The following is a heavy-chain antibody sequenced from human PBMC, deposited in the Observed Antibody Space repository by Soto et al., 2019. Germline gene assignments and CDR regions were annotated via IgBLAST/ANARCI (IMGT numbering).Heavy chain of an antibody. CDR3: ASGLLRWFDP. J-gene: IGHJ5*02. CDR2: IKQDGREK. V-gene: IGHV3-7*03. Sequence: WSLRLSCAASGFTFSSYWMSWVRQAPGEGLEWVANIKQDGREKYYVDSVKGRFTISRDNAKNSLYLQMNSLRAEDTAVYYCASGLLRWFDPWGQGTMVTVYS. CDR1: GFTFSSYW.